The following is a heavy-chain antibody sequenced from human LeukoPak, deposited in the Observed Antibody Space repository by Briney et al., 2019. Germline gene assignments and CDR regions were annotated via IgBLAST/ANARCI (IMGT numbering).Heavy chain of an antibody. J-gene: IGHJ5*02. CDR1: GYTFTSYG. CDR3: ARDPYYYEASNWFDP. CDR2: ISAYNGNT. Sequence: GASVKVSCKASGYTFTSYGISWVRQAPGQGLEWMGWISAYNGNTNYAQKLQGRVTMTTDTSTRTAYMELRSLRSDDTAVYYCARDPYYYEASNWFDPWGQGTLVTVSS. V-gene: IGHV1-18*01. D-gene: IGHD3-22*01.